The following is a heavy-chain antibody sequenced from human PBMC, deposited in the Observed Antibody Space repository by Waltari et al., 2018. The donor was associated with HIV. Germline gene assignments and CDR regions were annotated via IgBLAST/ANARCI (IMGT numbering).Heavy chain of an antibody. CDR3: ARENTMTYYDALDI. V-gene: IGHV3-74*01. Sequence: EVQLVESGGGLVQPGGSLRLSWAASGFTSRGYGMHWVRQAPGKGLVWVSCISSDGSTTNYADSVKGRLTISRDNAKNTLYLQMNSLRADDTAVYYCARENTMTYYDALDIWGQGTMVTVSS. D-gene: IGHD4-17*01. CDR2: ISSDGSTT. J-gene: IGHJ3*02. CDR1: GFTSRGYG.